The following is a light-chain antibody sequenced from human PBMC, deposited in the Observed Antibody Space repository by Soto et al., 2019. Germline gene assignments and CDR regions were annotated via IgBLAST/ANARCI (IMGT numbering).Light chain of an antibody. CDR3: LQDYGDSWT. CDR1: RDVGSD. J-gene: IGKJ1*01. CDR2: AAS. V-gene: IGKV1-6*01. Sequence: QMTQSPSSLSASVGEKIIITCRASRDVGSDVSWYQQKPGQAPKLLIYAASNLYTGVPSRFSGSRSGTEFTLTITSLPPEPFASYSCLQDYGDSWTFGQGTKVDI.